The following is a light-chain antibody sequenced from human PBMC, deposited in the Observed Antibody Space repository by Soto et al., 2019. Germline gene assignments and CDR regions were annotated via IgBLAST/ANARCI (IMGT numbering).Light chain of an antibody. J-gene: IGLJ2*01. CDR1: SSSIGSNT. Sequence: QSVLTQPPSASGTPGQRVTISCSGSSSSIGSNTVNWYQQLPGTAPKLLIYSNNQRPSGVPDRFSGSKSDTSASLAISGLQSEDEADYYCTAWDDSLNGFVAFGGGTKLTVL. CDR3: TAWDDSLNGFVA. CDR2: SNN. V-gene: IGLV1-44*01.